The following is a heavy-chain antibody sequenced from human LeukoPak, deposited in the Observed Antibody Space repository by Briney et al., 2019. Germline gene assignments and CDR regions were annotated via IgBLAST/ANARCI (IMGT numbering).Heavy chain of an antibody. V-gene: IGHV4-4*07. J-gene: IGHJ4*02. Sequence: SETLSLTCTVSGGSITPYYWSWVRQPPGRGLEWIGRIYASGSANYNSSLTSRVSISVETSKNQFSLNLSSVTAADTAVYYCAREFRHSTGWSLYYFDRWGQGILVTVAS. CDR2: IYASGSA. D-gene: IGHD2/OR15-2a*01. CDR3: AREFRHSTGWSLYYFDR. CDR1: GGSITPYY.